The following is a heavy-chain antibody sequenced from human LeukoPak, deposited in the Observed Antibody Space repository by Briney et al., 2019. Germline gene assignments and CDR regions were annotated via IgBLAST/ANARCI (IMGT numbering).Heavy chain of an antibody. CDR1: GGSISSGDYY. CDR3: ARVFSFGVVTTHYFDY. V-gene: IGHV4-30-4*08. CDR2: IYYSGST. Sequence: SETLSLTCTVSGGSISSGDYYWSWIRQPPGKGLEWIGYIYYSGSTYYNPSLKSRVTISVDTSKNQFSLKLSSATAADTAVYCCARVFSFGVVTTHYFDYWGQGTLVTVSS. D-gene: IGHD3-3*01. J-gene: IGHJ4*02.